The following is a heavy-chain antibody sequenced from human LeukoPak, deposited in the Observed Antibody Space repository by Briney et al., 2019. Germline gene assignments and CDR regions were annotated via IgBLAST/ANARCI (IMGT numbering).Heavy chain of an antibody. D-gene: IGHD3-22*01. CDR2: ISGSGDNT. CDR1: GFTFSSYA. J-gene: IGHJ4*02. V-gene: IGHV3-23*01. Sequence: GSLRLSCAASGFTFSSYAMSWVRQAPGKGLEGVSGISGSGDNTYYADSVKGRFTISRDNSKNTLYVQVNSLGTEDTAAYYCAKGSCYDSSGSFYFDYWGQGTLVTASS. CDR3: AKGSCYDSSGSFYFDY.